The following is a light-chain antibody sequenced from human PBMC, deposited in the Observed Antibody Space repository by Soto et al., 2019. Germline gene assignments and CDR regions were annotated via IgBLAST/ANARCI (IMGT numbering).Light chain of an antibody. J-gene: IGKJ1*01. Sequence: IVVTQSPGTLSLSRGERATLSCRASQSVSNNYLAWYQQKPGQAPRLLIYGASNRATGIPDRFSGSGSGTGFTLTISRLEPEDFAVYYCQQYGSSGTFGQGTKVDIK. CDR2: GAS. V-gene: IGKV3-20*01. CDR1: QSVSNNY. CDR3: QQYGSSGT.